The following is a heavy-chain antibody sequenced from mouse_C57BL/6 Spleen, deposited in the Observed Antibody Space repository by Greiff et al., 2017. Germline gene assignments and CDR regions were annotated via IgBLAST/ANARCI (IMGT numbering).Heavy chain of an antibody. J-gene: IGHJ2*01. CDR1: GYTFTSYW. Sequence: QVHVKQPGAELVMPGASVKLSCKASGYTFTSYWMHWVKQRPGQGLEWIGEIDPSDSYTNYNQKFKGKSTLTVDKSSSTAYMQLSSLTSEDSAVYYCARGRPSFDYWGQGTTLTVSS. V-gene: IGHV1-69*01. CDR3: ARGRPSFDY. CDR2: IDPSDSYT.